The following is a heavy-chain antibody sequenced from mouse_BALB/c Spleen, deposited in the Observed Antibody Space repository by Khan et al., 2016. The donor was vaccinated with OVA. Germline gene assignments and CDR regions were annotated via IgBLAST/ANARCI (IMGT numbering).Heavy chain of an antibody. CDR1: GYTFTNFY. CDR2: INPTNGGT. V-gene: IGHV1S81*02. Sequence: QVQLKESGAELVKPGASVKLSCKASGYTFTNFYMYWVRQRPGQGLEWIGQINPTNGGTNFNEKFKTKATLTVDKSSSTAYMQLSSLTSEDSAVYYGTRSPLYYGNSNQAWFAYWGQGTLVTVSA. D-gene: IGHD2-1*01. CDR3: TRSPLYYGNSNQAWFAY. J-gene: IGHJ3*01.